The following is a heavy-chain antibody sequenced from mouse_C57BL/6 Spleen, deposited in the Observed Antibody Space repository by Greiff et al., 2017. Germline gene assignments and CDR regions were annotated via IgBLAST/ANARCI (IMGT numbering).Heavy chain of an antibody. Sequence: VQLQQSGAELVRPGASVKLSCTASGFNIKDYYMHWVKQRPDKGLEWIGRIAPEDGDTEYAPKFKGQATMTADTSSTTAYLQLSSLTSEDTAVYYGTSNWDEGYWGQGTTLTVSS. J-gene: IGHJ2*01. V-gene: IGHV14-1*01. CDR1: GFNIKDYY. D-gene: IGHD4-1*02. CDR2: IAPEDGDT. CDR3: TSNWDEGY.